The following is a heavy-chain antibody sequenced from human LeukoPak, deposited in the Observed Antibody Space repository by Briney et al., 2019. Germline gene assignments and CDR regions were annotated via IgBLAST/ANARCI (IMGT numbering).Heavy chain of an antibody. Sequence: SETLSLTCTVSGGSISSYYWSWIRQPPGKGLEWIGYIYYSGSTNYNPSLKSRVTISVDTSKNQFPLKLSSVTAADTAVYYCARQQYYDFWSGYRGFDYWGQGTLVTVSS. CDR2: IYYSGST. J-gene: IGHJ4*02. CDR3: ARQQYYDFWSGYRGFDY. D-gene: IGHD3-3*01. CDR1: GGSISSYY. V-gene: IGHV4-59*01.